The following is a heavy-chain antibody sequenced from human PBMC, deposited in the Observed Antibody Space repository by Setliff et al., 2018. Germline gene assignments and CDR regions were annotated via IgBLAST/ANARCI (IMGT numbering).Heavy chain of an antibody. V-gene: IGHV4-38-2*01. CDR3: ARVDFTMLQGVLGQ. J-gene: IGHJ1*01. CDR1: GYSITNGYY. Sequence: PSETLSLTCVVSGYSITNGYYWGWLRQPPGKGLEWIEEINHRGSTKYNPSLSGRVTISIDTSKIQFSLRLTSVTAADTAVYYCARVDFTMLQGVLGQWGQGTLVTVSS. D-gene: IGHD3-10*01. CDR2: INHRGST.